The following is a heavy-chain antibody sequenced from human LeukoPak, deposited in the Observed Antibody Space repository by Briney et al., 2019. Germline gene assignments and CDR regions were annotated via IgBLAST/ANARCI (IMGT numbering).Heavy chain of an antibody. CDR2: ISSSNI. CDR1: GFTFTSYS. CDR3: ARDFQRVGYYYYYMDV. Sequence: GGSLRLSCAPSGFTFTSYSMNWVRQAPGKGLEWVSYISSSNIYYADSVKRRVSISRDNAKYSLYLQMNSMRAEDTAVYYCARDFQRVGYYYYYMDVWGKGTTVSVSS. J-gene: IGHJ6*03. V-gene: IGHV3-21*05. D-gene: IGHD1-26*01.